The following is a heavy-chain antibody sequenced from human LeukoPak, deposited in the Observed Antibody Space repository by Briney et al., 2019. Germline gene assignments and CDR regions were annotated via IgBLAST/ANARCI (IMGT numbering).Heavy chain of an antibody. J-gene: IGHJ4*02. CDR3: AKDRYCSGGSCYQKFDY. Sequence: GGSLRLSCAASGFTFSSYGMHWVRQAPGKGLEWVAFIRYDGSNKYYADSVKGRSTISRDNSKNTLYLQMNSLRAEDTAVYYCAKDRYCSGGSCYQKFDYWGQGTLVTVSS. V-gene: IGHV3-30*02. D-gene: IGHD2-15*01. CDR2: IRYDGSNK. CDR1: GFTFSSYG.